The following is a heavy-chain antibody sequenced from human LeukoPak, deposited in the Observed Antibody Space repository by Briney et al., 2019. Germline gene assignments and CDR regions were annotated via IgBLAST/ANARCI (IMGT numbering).Heavy chain of an antibody. J-gene: IGHJ6*02. CDR1: GFTFSNAW. CDR3: AKATGIYGDYYYSMDV. CDR2: ISYDGSKN. Sequence: GGSLRLSCAASGFTFSNAWMSWVRQAPGKGLEWVAVISYDGSKNYYADSVKGRFTTSRDNSKNTLYLQMNSLRADDTAVYYCAKATGIYGDYYYSMDVWGQGTTVTVSS. V-gene: IGHV3-30*18. D-gene: IGHD4-17*01.